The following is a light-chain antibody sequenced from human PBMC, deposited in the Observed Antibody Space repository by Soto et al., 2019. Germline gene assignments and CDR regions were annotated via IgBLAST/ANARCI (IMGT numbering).Light chain of an antibody. V-gene: IGKV1-9*01. CDR3: HQVYTYPRT. CDR2: GAS. CDR1: QGVRSY. Sequence: IQLTQSPSSLSAPVGDRVTITCRASQGVRSYLAWFQQRPGKAPKLLIFGASTLQNGVPARFSGGGFGTEFTLTTTSLQPEDFATYYCHQVYTYPRTFGQGTKVDIK. J-gene: IGKJ1*01.